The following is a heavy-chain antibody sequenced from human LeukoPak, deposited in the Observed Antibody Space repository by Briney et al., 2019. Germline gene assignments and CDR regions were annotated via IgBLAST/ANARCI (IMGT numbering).Heavy chain of an antibody. J-gene: IGHJ6*03. CDR3: AREGKITMVRGVIRYYYMDV. CDR1: GGSISSGSYY. CDR2: IFTSGST. V-gene: IGHV4-61*02. Sequence: PSETLSLTCTVSGGSISSGSYYWSWIRQPAGKGLEWIGRIFTSGSTKYSPSLKSRVTISVDTSKNQFSLKLSSVTAADTAVYYCAREGKITMVRGVIRYYYMDVWGKGTTVTISS. D-gene: IGHD3-10*01.